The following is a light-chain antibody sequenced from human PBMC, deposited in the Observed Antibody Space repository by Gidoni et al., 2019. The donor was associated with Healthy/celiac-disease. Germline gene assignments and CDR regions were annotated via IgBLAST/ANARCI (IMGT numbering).Light chain of an antibody. CDR2: AAS. CDR1: QSISSY. CDR3: QQSYSTSFT. J-gene: IGKJ3*01. V-gene: IGKV1-39*01. Sequence: DIQMTQSPSSLSASVGDRVTITCRASQSISSYLIWYQQKPGKAPKLLIYAASSLQSGVPSRFSGSGSGTDFTLTISSLQPEDFATYYCQQSYSTSFTFXHXTKVDIK.